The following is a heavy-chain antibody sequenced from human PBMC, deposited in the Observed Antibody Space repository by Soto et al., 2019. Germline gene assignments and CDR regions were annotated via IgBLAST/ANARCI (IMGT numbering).Heavy chain of an antibody. CDR1: GFTFSDYY. J-gene: IGHJ4*02. CDR3: ARERRFLEWLLPLDY. CDR2: ISSSGSTI. V-gene: IGHV3-11*01. Sequence: GGSLRLSCAASGFTFSDYYMSWIRQAPGKGLEWVSYISSSGSTIYYADSVKGRFTISRDNAKNSLYLQMNSLRAEDTAVYYCARERRFLEWLLPLDYWGQGTLVTVSS. D-gene: IGHD3-3*01.